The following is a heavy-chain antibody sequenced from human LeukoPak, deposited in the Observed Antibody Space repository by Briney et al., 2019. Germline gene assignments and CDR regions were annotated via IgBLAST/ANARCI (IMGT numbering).Heavy chain of an antibody. CDR3: AREGGYCSSTSCLDLFDY. CDR2: INHSGST. CDR1: GGSFSGYY. D-gene: IGHD2-2*01. Sequence: SETLSLTCAVYGGSFSGYYWSWIRQPPGKGLEWIGEINHSGSTNYNPSLKSRVTISVDTSKNQFSLKLSSVTAADTAVYYCAREGGYCSSTSCLDLFDYWGQGTLVTVSS. J-gene: IGHJ4*02. V-gene: IGHV4-34*01.